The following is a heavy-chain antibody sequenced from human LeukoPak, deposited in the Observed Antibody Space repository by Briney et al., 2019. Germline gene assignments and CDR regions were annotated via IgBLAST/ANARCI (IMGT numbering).Heavy chain of an antibody. CDR2: INPNSGGT. J-gene: IGHJ4*02. D-gene: IGHD5-18*01. Sequence: ASVKVSCKASGYTFTGYYMHWVRQAPGQGLEWMGWINPNSGGTNCAQKFQGRVTMTRDTSISTAYMELSRLRSDDTAVYYCATESRGYSYGPFYYFDYWGQGTLVTVSS. CDR1: GYTFTGYY. V-gene: IGHV1-2*02. CDR3: ATESRGYSYGPFYYFDY.